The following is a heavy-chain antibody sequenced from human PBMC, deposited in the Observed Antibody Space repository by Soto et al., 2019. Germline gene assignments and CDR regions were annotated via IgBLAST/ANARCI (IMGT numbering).Heavy chain of an antibody. CDR2: ISGSGGST. CDR1: GFTFSSYA. V-gene: IGHV3-23*01. CDR3: AKDSGQSVYYYGMDV. J-gene: IGHJ6*02. Sequence: GGSLRLSCAASGFTFSSYAMSWVRQAPGKGLEWVSAISGSGGSTYYADSVKGRFTISRDNSKNTLYLQMNSLRAEDTAVYYCAKDSGQSVYYYGMDVWGQGTTVTVSS. D-gene: IGHD6-19*01.